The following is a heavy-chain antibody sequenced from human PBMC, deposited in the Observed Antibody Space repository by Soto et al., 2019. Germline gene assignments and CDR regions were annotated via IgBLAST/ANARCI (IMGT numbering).Heavy chain of an antibody. CDR1: GGSIRSYY. D-gene: IGHD1-1*01. J-gene: IGHJ3*02. CDR2: IYYSGST. V-gene: IGHV4-59*08. CDR3: AGGGRGSNWKLDAFDI. Sequence: PSETLSLTCTVSGGSIRSYYWSWIRQPPGKGLEWIGYIYYSGSTNYNPSLKSRVTISVDTSKNQFSLKLSSVTAADTAVYFCAGGGRGSNWKLDAFDIWGQGTLVTVSS.